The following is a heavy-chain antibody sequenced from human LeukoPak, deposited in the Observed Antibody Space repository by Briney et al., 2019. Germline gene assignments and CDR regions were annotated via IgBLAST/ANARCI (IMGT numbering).Heavy chain of an antibody. V-gene: IGHV1-18*01. CDR2: IISHNGDT. J-gene: IGHJ6*04. CDR3: ARDSVGYYGSAGDV. D-gene: IGHD3-10*01. CDR1: GFSFRNYG. Sequence: ASVTVSCKTSGFSFRNYGVSWVRQAPGQGLEWMGWIISHNGDTELAQKFQGRVSLTTDTSTSTACMGLRSLRSDDTAVYYCARDSVGYYGSAGDVWGKGTTVTVSS.